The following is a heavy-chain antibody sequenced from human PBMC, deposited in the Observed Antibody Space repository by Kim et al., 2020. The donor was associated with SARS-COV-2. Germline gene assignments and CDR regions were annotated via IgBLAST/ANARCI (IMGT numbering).Heavy chain of an antibody. Sequence: SETLSLTCTVSGGSISSYYWSWIRQPPGKGLEWIGYIYYSGSTNYNPSLKSRVTISVDTSKNQFSLKLSSVTAADTAVYYCARGFSGWYGPGYFDYWGQGTLVTVSS. D-gene: IGHD6-19*01. V-gene: IGHV4-59*01. CDR2: IYYSGST. CDR3: ARGFSGWYGPGYFDY. CDR1: GGSISSYY. J-gene: IGHJ4*02.